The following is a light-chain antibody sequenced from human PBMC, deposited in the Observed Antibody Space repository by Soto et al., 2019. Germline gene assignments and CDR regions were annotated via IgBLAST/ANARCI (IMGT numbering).Light chain of an antibody. CDR1: QSVSSSF. Sequence: EIVLTQSPGTLSLSPGERATLSCRASQSVSSSFLAWYQQKPGQAPRLLIYGASNRATGIPGRFSGSGSGTDFTLTISRLEPEDFAVYYCQQYGRSPAFGGGTKVEIK. CDR2: GAS. V-gene: IGKV3-20*01. J-gene: IGKJ4*01. CDR3: QQYGRSPA.